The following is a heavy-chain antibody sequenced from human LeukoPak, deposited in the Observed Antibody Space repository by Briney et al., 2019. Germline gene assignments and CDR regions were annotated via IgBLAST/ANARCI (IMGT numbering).Heavy chain of an antibody. D-gene: IGHD6-6*01. CDR1: GGSISSGSYC. CDR3: ARVPLPEQHVHY. Sequence: SETLSLTCTGSGGSISSGSYCWSWLRQPAGKGLEWIGRIYTSGSTNYNPSLKSRVTLSVDTSKNQFSLKLSSVTAADTAVYYYARVPLPEQHVHYWGQGTLVTVSS. J-gene: IGHJ4*02. CDR2: IYTSGST. V-gene: IGHV4-61*02.